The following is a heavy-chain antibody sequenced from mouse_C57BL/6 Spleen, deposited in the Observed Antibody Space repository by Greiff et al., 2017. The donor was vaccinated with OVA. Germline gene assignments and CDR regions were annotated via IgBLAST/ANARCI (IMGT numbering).Heavy chain of an antibody. CDR1: GYAFSSYW. V-gene: IGHV1-80*01. Sequence: VQLQQSGAELVKPGASVKISCKASGYAFSSYWMNWVKQRPGKGLEWIGQIYPGDGDTNYNGKFKGKATLTADKSSSTAYMQLSSLTSEDSAVYFCAQVGSYYDGDYAMDYWGQGTSVTVSS. CDR3: AQVGSYYDGDYAMDY. J-gene: IGHJ4*01. CDR2: IYPGDGDT. D-gene: IGHD2-4*01.